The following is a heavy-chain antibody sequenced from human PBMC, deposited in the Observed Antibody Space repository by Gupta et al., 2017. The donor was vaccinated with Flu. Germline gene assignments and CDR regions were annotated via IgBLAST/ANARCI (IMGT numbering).Heavy chain of an antibody. CDR2: ISNEGEYT. CDR1: RFTFRGLN. Sequence: EVQLVESGGGLVKSGGSLRPTCPASRFTFRGLNIHWVRQSPGKGLEWVSFISNEGEYTYYADAVKGLFTISRDNAKNLLFLQMSSLRAEDTAVYYWARVGYGSPSEPGRLDYWGHGTRVTVSS. D-gene: IGHD6-6*01. J-gene: IGHJ4*03. CDR3: ARVGYGSPSEPGRLDY. V-gene: IGHV3-21*01.